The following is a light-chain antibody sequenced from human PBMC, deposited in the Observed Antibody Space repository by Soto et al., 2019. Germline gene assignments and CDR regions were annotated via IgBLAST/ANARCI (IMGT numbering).Light chain of an antibody. V-gene: IGLV3-21*04. CDR2: YDN. CDR3: QVWDDTSDHVV. Sequence: SSELTQPPSVAVDPGQTARNHCGGSDIGSNSVHWFQVKPGQAPVLVIYYDNNRASGIPERFSASNSGNTATLTISRVEAGDEADYFCQVWDDTSDHVVFGGGTKLSVL. CDR1: DIGSNS. J-gene: IGLJ2*01.